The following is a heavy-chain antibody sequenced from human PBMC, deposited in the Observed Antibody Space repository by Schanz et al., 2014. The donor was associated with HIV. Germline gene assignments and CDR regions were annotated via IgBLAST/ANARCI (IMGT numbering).Heavy chain of an antibody. CDR2: IGSGGGRT. J-gene: IGHJ4*02. CDR1: GFTFSSHA. Sequence: VQPVESGGGVVQPGESLRLSCAVSGFTFSSHAMTWVRQAPGKGLEWVSLIGSGGGRTYYADSVKGRVTISRDNSKNTLYLQMNSLRVEDTAVYYCANEEVPNDYWGQGTLVTVSS. V-gene: IGHV3-23*04. CDR3: ANEEVPNDY.